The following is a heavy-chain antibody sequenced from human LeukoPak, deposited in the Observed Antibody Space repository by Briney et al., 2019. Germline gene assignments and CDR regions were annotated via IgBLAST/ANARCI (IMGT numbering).Heavy chain of an antibody. V-gene: IGHV3-74*01. J-gene: IGHJ5*02. D-gene: IGHD3-10*01. CDR2: INSDGSST. CDR3: ARDRDYYGSGSSFDP. Sequence: GGSLRLSCAASGFAFSSYWMHWVRQAPGKGLVWVSRINSDGSSTSYADSVKGRFTISRDNAKNTLYLQMNSLRAEDTAVYYCARDRDYYGSGSSFDPWGQGTLVTVSS. CDR1: GFAFSSYW.